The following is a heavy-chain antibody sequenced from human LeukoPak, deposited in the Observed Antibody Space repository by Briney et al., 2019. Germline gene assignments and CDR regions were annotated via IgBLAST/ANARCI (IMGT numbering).Heavy chain of an antibody. CDR1: GGSFSGYY. CDR3: ARDRDDILTGYHDAFDI. CDR2: INHSGST. D-gene: IGHD3-9*01. Sequence: SETLSLTCAVYGGSFSGYYWSWIRQPPGKGLEWIGKINHSGSTNYNPSLKSRVTISVDTSKNQFSLKLSSVTAADTAVYYCARDRDDILTGYHDAFDIWGQATMVTVSS. J-gene: IGHJ3*02. V-gene: IGHV4-34*01.